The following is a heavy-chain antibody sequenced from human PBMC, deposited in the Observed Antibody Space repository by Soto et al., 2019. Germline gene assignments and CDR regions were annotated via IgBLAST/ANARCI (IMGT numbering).Heavy chain of an antibody. J-gene: IGHJ4*02. CDR1: GYTFTGYY. D-gene: IGHD3-3*01. CDR3: ARYLADFWSGYYDY. V-gene: IGHV1-2*02. CDR2: INPNSGGT. Sequence: ASVKVSCKASGYTFTGYYMHWVRQAPGQGLEWMGWINPNSGGTNYAQKFQGRVTMTRDTSISTAYMELSRLRSDDTAVYYCARYLADFWSGYYDYWGQGTLVTVSS.